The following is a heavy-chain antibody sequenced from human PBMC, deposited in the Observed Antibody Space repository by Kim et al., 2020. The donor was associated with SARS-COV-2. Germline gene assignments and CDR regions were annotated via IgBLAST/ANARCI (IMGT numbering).Heavy chain of an antibody. CDR2: ISYDGSNK. D-gene: IGHD6-19*01. V-gene: IGHV3-30*04. CDR3: AREGYSSGWYFQGHVDY. CDR1: GFTFSSYA. J-gene: IGHJ4*02. Sequence: GGSLRLSCAASGFTFSSYAMHWVRQAPGKGLECVAVISYDGSNKYYVDSVKGRFTIARDNSKNTLYLQMNSLRTEDTAVYYCAREGYSSGWYFQGHVDYWGPGTLVTVSS.